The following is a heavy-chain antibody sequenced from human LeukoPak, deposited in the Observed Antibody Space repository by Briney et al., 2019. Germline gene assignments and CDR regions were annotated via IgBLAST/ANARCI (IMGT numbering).Heavy chain of an antibody. J-gene: IGHJ4*02. CDR1: GFTFSSYS. V-gene: IGHV3-21*01. CDR3: ARDRPRGGVPAATGY. D-gene: IGHD2-2*01. CDR2: ISSSSSYI. Sequence: PGGSLRLSCAASGFTFSSYSMNWVRQAPGKGLEWVSSISSSSSYIYYADSVKGRFTISRDNAKNSLYLQMNSLRAEDTAVYYCARDRPRGGVPAATGYWGQGTLVTVSS.